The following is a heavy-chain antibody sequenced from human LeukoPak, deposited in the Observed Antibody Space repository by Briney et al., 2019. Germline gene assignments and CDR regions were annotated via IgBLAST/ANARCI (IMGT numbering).Heavy chain of an antibody. CDR1: GFTFSSYA. V-gene: IGHV3-23*01. D-gene: IGHD1-26*01. Sequence: GGSLRLSCAASGFTFSSYAMSWVRQAPGKGLEWVSAISGSGGSTYYADSVKGRFTISRDNSKNTLYLQMNSLRAEDTAVYYCAKDSRELLTPDGAFDIWGQGTMVTVSS. J-gene: IGHJ3*02. CDR2: ISGSGGST. CDR3: AKDSRELLTPDGAFDI.